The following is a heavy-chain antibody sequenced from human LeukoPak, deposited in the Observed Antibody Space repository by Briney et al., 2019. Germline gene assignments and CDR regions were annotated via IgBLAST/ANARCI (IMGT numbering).Heavy chain of an antibody. D-gene: IGHD2-15*01. V-gene: IGHV4-61*02. J-gene: IGHJ6*03. CDR2: IYTSGST. Sequence: SQTLSLTCTVSGGSISSGSYYWSWIRQPAGKGLEWIGRIYTSGSTNYNPSLKSRVTISVDTSKNQFSLKLSSVTAADTAVYYCARGYCSGGSCYPYYYYYYYMDVWGKGTTVTISS. CDR1: GGSISSGSYY. CDR3: ARGYCSGGSCYPYYYYYYYMDV.